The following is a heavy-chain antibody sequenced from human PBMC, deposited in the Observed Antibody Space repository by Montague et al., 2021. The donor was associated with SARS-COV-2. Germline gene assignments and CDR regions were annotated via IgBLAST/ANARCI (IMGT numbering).Heavy chain of an antibody. D-gene: IGHD3-9*01. J-gene: IGHJ6*02. Sequence: SETLSLTCTVSGGSISSSSYYWGWIRQPPGKGLEWIVSIYYSGSTYYNPSLKSRVTISVDTSKNQFSLKLSSVTAADTAVYYCARLSKTGYPPLYYYYGMDVWGQGTTVTVSS. CDR2: IYYSGST. CDR1: GGSISSSSYY. CDR3: ARLSKTGYPPLYYYYGMDV. V-gene: IGHV4-39*01.